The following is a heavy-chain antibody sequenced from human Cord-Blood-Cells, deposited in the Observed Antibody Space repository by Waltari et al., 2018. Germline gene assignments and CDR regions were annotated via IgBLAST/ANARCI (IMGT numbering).Heavy chain of an antibody. J-gene: IGHJ5*02. V-gene: IGHV4-38-2*01. D-gene: IGHD4-4*01. CDR1: GYSIRRGSY. CDR2: IYHSGST. CDR3: ARRVGDYMPTDWFDP. Sequence: QVQLQESGPGLVKPSETLSLTCAVSGYSIRRGSYWGWIRQPPGKGLEWIGSIYHSGSTYYNPSLKSRVTISVDTSKNQFSLKLSSVTAADTAVYYCARRVGDYMPTDWFDPWGQGTLVTVSS.